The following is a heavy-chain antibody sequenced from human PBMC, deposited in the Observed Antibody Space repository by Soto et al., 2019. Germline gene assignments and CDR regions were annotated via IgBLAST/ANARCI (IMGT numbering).Heavy chain of an antibody. CDR1: GITFSSYG. Sequence: QVQLVESGGGVVQPGRSLRLSCAASGITFSSYGMYWVRQAPGKGLEWVAVIWHDGSKKYYTGSVKGRFTISRDNSKNTLYLQMNSLTAEDTAVYYCARDLTVDCSGGSCSYYYYGLDVWGQGTTVTVS. J-gene: IGHJ6*02. CDR3: ARDLTVDCSGGSCSYYYYGLDV. D-gene: IGHD2-15*01. CDR2: IWHDGSKK. V-gene: IGHV3-33*01.